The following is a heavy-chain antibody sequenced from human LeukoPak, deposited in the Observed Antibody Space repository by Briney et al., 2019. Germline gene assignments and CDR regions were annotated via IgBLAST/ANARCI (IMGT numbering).Heavy chain of an antibody. CDR3: ARFGEVQQWLYPFAY. D-gene: IGHD6-19*01. J-gene: IGHJ4*02. CDR1: GGSISSYY. CDR2: IYYSGST. Sequence: SETLSLTCTVSGGSISSYYWSWIRQPPGKGLEWIGCIYYSGSTNYKPSLRTRVTISVNTSKHQFSLKLTSLTAADTGVYYCARFGEVQQWLYPFAYWGEGTLVSVSS. V-gene: IGHV4-59*12.